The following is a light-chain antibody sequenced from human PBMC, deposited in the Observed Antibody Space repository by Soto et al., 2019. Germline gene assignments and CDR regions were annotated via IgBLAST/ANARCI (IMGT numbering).Light chain of an antibody. CDR3: QQYGSSSWT. Sequence: EIVLTQSPGTLSLSPGERATLSCRASQSVSSSYLAWYQQKPGQAPRPLIYAASRRATGIPDRFSGSGSGTEFTLTISRLEPEDFAVYYCQQYGSSSWTFGQGTKVDIK. V-gene: IGKV3-20*01. CDR1: QSVSSSY. CDR2: AAS. J-gene: IGKJ1*01.